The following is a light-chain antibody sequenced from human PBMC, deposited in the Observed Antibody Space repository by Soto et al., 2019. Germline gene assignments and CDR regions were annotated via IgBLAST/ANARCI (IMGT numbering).Light chain of an antibody. J-gene: IGLJ3*02. Sequence: QSALTQPASVSGSPGQSITISCTGTSSDIGGYDYVSWFQQHPDKAPKLIIYDVSNRPSGVSDRFSGSKSVNTASLTISWLQAEDEADYFCAAWGDRLNTWVFGGGTKVTVL. CDR2: DVS. V-gene: IGLV2-14*03. CDR1: SSDIGGYDY. CDR3: AAWGDRLNTWV.